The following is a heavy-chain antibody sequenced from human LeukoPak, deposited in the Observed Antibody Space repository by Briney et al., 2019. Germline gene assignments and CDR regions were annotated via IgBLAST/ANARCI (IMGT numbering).Heavy chain of an antibody. CDR2: ISGSGGST. D-gene: IGHD4-17*01. Sequence: PGGSLRLSCAASGFTFSSYAMSWVRQAPGKGLEWVSAISGSGGSTYHADSVKGRFTISRDNSKNTLYLQMNSLRAEDTAVYYCAKWGDDYGDNYYYYYMDVWGKGTTVTVSS. J-gene: IGHJ6*03. CDR1: GFTFSSYA. CDR3: AKWGDDYGDNYYYYYMDV. V-gene: IGHV3-23*01.